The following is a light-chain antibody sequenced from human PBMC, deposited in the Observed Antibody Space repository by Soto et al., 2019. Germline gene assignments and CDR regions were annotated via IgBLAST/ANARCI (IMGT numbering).Light chain of an antibody. Sequence: ESRMTKAPGTLSLSQGERATLSCRASQSVSNNYLAWYQQKPGQAPRLLIYGASNRATGIPDRFSGSGSGTDFTLTISRLETEDFAVYYCQQYGSSGTFGQGTKVDIK. V-gene: IGKV3-20*01. CDR2: GAS. J-gene: IGKJ1*01. CDR3: QQYGSSGT. CDR1: QSVSNNY.